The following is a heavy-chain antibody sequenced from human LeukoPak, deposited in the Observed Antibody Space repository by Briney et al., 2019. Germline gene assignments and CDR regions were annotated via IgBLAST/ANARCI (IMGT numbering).Heavy chain of an antibody. CDR1: GFTFSSYG. D-gene: IGHD1-26*01. V-gene: IGHV3-33*01. J-gene: IGHJ4*02. CDR3: ARDRYSGVADC. Sequence: PGRSLRLSCAASGFTFSSYGMHWGRQAPGKGLEWVAVIWYDGSNEYYADSVKGRFTISRDNSKNTLYLQMNSLRAEDTAVYYCARDRYSGVADCWGQGTLVTVSS. CDR2: IWYDGSNE.